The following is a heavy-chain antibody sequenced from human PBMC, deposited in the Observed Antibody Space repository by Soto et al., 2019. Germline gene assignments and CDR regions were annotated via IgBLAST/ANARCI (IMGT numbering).Heavy chain of an antibody. CDR3: ARDRYDILAPYYYGMDV. D-gene: IGHD3-9*01. CDR2: IYYSGST. CDR1: GGSISSYY. J-gene: IGHJ6*02. V-gene: IGHV4-59*01. Sequence: ETLSLTCTVSGGSISSYYWSWIRQPPGKGLEWIGYIYYSGSTNYNPSLKSRVTISVDTSKNQFSLKLSSVTAADTAVYYCARDRYDILAPYYYGMDVWGQGTTVTVSS.